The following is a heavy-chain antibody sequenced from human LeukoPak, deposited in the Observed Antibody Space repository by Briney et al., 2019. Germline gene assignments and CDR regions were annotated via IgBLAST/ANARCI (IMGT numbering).Heavy chain of an antibody. Sequence: ASVKVSCKASGYTFTGYYMHWVRQAPGQGLEWMGWINPNSGGTNYAQKFQGRVTMTRDTSTSTAYMELSKLRSDDTAVYYCASSPLLGYCSGGSCLNLDYWGQGTLVTVSS. V-gene: IGHV1-2*02. CDR3: ASSPLLGYCSGGSCLNLDY. D-gene: IGHD2-15*01. CDR2: INPNSGGT. J-gene: IGHJ4*02. CDR1: GYTFTGYY.